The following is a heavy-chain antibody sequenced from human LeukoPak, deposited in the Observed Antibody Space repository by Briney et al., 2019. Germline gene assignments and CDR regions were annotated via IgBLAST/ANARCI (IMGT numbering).Heavy chain of an antibody. CDR3: AKSVGATTGGFDY. Sequence: GGSLRLSSAPSLVTFDDYAMHCVRRAPGNRLEWVCGITWNSYNMDYAVSVKGRFTITRDNAKNSLFLQMNSLRADDVALYYCAKSVGATTGGFDYWGQGTLVTVSS. CDR2: ITWNSYNM. CDR1: LVTFDDYA. V-gene: IGHV3-9*03. D-gene: IGHD1-26*01. J-gene: IGHJ4*02.